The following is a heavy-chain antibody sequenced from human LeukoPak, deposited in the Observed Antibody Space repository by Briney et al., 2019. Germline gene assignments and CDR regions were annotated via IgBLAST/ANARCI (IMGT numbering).Heavy chain of an antibody. Sequence: SVKVSCKASGGTFSSYAISWVRQAPGQGLEWMGRIIPILGIANYAQKFQGRVTITADKSTSTAYMELSSLRSEDTAVYYCARVRIKQQLGLDYWGQGTLVTVSS. D-gene: IGHD6-13*01. CDR1: GGTFSSYA. V-gene: IGHV1-69*04. CDR2: IIPILGIA. CDR3: ARVRIKQQLGLDY. J-gene: IGHJ4*02.